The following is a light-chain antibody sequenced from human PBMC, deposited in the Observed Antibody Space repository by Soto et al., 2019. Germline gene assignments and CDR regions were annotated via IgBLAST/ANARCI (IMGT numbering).Light chain of an antibody. CDR2: KAS. Sequence: DIQMTQSPSTLSASVGDRVTITCRASQSISSWLDWYQQKPGKAPKLLIYKASSLESGVPSRFSGSGSGTEFTLTISSLQPDEFATYYCQQYNSYSITFGQGTRLEIK. J-gene: IGKJ5*01. CDR3: QQYNSYSIT. V-gene: IGKV1-5*03. CDR1: QSISSW.